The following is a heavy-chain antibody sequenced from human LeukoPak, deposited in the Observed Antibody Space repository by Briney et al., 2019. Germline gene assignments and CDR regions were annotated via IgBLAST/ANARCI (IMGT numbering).Heavy chain of an antibody. CDR1: GFTFSNAW. V-gene: IGHV3-15*01. Sequence: GGSLRLSCAASGFTFSNAWMSWVRQAPGKGLEWVGRIKSKTDGGTTDYAAPVKGRFTISRDDSKNTLYLQMNSLKTEDTAVYYCTKDVITFGGVIGYWGQGTLVTVSS. CDR2: IKSKTDGGTT. CDR3: TKDVITFGGVIGY. D-gene: IGHD3-16*01. J-gene: IGHJ4*02.